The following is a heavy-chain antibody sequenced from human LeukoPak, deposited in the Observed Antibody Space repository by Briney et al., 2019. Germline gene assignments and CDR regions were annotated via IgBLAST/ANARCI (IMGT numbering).Heavy chain of an antibody. D-gene: IGHD2-2*01. CDR2: ISGSGVST. J-gene: IGHJ6*02. Sequence: GGSLRLSCAASGFTFSSYAMSWVRQAPGKGLEWVSAISGSGVSTYYADSVKGRFSISRDNSKNTLYLQMNSLRAEDTAVYYCAKPLPPALEGLWGQGTTVTVSS. V-gene: IGHV3-23*01. CDR1: GFTFSSYA. CDR3: AKPLPPALEGL.